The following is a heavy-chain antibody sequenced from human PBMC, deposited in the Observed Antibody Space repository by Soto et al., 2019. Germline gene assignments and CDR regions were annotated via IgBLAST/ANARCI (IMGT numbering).Heavy chain of an antibody. V-gene: IGHV1-3*01. CDR2: INAGNGNT. Sequence: ASVKVSCKASGYTFTSYAMHWVRQAPGQRPEWMGWINAGNGNTKYSQKFQGRVTITRDTSASTAYMELSSLRSEDTAVYYCARVDTAMVGAFDIWGQGTMVTVSS. CDR3: ARVDTAMVGAFDI. J-gene: IGHJ3*02. D-gene: IGHD5-18*01. CDR1: GYTFTSYA.